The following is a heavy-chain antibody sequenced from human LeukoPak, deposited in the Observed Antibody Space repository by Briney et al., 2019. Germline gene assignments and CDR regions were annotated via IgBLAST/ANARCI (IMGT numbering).Heavy chain of an antibody. Sequence: GESLKISCKGSGYSFTRNSIGWVRQMPGKGLEWMAIIYPGDSDTRYSPSFQGQVTISADKSINTAYLQWGSLKASDAARYYCARRVVNNRNWYFDLWGGGTVVSVSS. CDR3: ARRVVNNRNWYFDL. CDR1: GYSFTRNS. CDR2: IYPGDSDT. J-gene: IGHJ2*01. D-gene: IGHD4-23*01. V-gene: IGHV5-51*01.